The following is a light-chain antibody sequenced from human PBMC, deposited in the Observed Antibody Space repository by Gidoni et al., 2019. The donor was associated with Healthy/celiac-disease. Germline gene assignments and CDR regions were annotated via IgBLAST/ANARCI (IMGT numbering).Light chain of an antibody. CDR3: QQSYSTPWT. V-gene: IGKV1-39*01. CDR1: QRISSY. CDR2: AAS. J-gene: IGKJ1*01. Sequence: DIQMTPHPSSLSASVGDRVTITCRASQRISSYLNWYQQKPGKAPKLLIYAASSLQSGVPSRFSGSGSGTDFTLTISSLQPEDFATYYCQQSYSTPWTFGQGTKVEIK.